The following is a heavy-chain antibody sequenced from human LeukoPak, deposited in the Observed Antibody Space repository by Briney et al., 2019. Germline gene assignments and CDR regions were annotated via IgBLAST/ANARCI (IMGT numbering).Heavy chain of an antibody. Sequence: SVKLSCKASGGTFTSYAISWVRRAPGQGLEWMGGIIPIFGTANYAQKFQGRVTITADESTSTAYMDLSSLRSEDTAVYYCARDPYDMLTGYSHNWFDPWRQGTLVTVSS. CDR3: ARDPYDMLTGYSHNWFDP. D-gene: IGHD3-9*01. CDR1: GGTFTSYA. J-gene: IGHJ5*02. V-gene: IGHV1-69*13. CDR2: IIPIFGTA.